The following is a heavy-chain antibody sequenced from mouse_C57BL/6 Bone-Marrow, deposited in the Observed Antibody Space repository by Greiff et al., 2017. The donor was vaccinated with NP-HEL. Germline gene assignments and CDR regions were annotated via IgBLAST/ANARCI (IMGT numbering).Heavy chain of an antibody. Sequence: EVHLVESGGGLVQPGGSMKLSCVASGFTFSNYWMNWVRQSPEKGLEWVAQIRLKSDNYATHYAESVKGRFTISRDDSKSSVYLQMNNLRAEDTGIYYCTGLRGSWFAYWGQGTLVTVSA. V-gene: IGHV6-3*01. CDR3: TGLRGSWFAY. CDR2: IRLKSDNYAT. D-gene: IGHD2-4*01. J-gene: IGHJ3*01. CDR1: GFTFSNYW.